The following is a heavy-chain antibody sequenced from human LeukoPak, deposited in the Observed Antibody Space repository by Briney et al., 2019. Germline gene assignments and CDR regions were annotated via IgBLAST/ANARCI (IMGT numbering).Heavy chain of an antibody. CDR1: GGSFSGYY. D-gene: IGHD4-4*01. CDR2: INHSGST. J-gene: IGHJ5*02. V-gene: IGHV4-34*01. Sequence: PSETLSLTCAVYGGSFSGYYWSWIRQPPGKGLEWIGEINHSGSTNYNPSLKSRVTISVDTSKNQFSLKLSSVTAADTAVYHCARVWPTVTNPNWFDPWGQGTLVTVSS. CDR3: ARVWPTVTNPNWFDP.